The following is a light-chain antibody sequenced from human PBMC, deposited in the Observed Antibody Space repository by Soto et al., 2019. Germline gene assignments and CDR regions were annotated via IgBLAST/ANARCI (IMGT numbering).Light chain of an antibody. CDR1: SGDVGAYNS. CDR2: EVS. V-gene: IGLV2-14*01. J-gene: IGLJ3*02. CDR3: ASYTTSRPVV. Sequence: QSVLTQPASVSGSPGQSITISCTGTSGDVGAYNSVSWYQQHPGKAPKLIIYEVSHRPSRISNRFSGSKSGNTASLTISGLQPEDEADYYCASYTTSRPVVFGGGTKRTVL.